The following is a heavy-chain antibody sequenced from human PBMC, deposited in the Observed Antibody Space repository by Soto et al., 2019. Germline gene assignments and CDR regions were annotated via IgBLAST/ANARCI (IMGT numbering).Heavy chain of an antibody. CDR1: GLSLTNTRMG. D-gene: IGHD1-26*01. Sequence: QVTLKEAGPVLVKPTETLKRTCTVSGLSLTNTRMGVSWIRQPPGKALEWLAHIFSKDEKSYSTSLKSSITISKDTSKSQVVLTMTNMDHVDTATYYCARRWDRWEHYYYYGMDVWGQGTTVTVSS. V-gene: IGHV2-26*01. J-gene: IGHJ6*02. CDR3: ARRWDRWEHYYYYGMDV. CDR2: IFSKDEK.